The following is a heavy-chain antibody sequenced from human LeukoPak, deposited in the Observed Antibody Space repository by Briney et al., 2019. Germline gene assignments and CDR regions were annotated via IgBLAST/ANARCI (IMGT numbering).Heavy chain of an antibody. CDR3: ASGRFGGSGYYDYEDY. D-gene: IGHD3-22*01. CDR1: GSSISPGGYY. CDR2: VYYSGST. Sequence: PSETLSLTCTVSGSSISPGGYYWSWIRQHPSKGLPSIGDVYYSGSTYYNPSLKSRVTISVDTSKNQFSLKLSSVTAADTAVYYCASGRFGGSGYYDYEDYWGQGTLVTVSS. V-gene: IGHV4-31*03. J-gene: IGHJ4*02.